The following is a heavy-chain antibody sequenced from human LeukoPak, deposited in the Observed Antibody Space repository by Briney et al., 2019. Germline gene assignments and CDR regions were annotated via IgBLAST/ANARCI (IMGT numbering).Heavy chain of an antibody. J-gene: IGHJ3*02. V-gene: IGHV4-59*08. CDR1: RDFTDTYY. CDR2: ISYSGST. Sequence: PSETLPLTCSVSRDFTDTYYWNWIRRLPGKGLEWIGYISYSGSTNYNPSLKSRATISIDRSKKQFSLRLTSVAAPDTAIYYCARADVYGGDPFDAFDIWGQGTMVDVSS. CDR3: ARADVYGGDPFDAFDI. D-gene: IGHD4-23*01.